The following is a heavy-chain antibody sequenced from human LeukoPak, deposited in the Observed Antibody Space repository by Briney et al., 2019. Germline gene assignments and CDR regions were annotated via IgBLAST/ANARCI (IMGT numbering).Heavy chain of an antibody. CDR2: ISGSGGST. Sequence: GGSLRLSCAAPGFTFSSYAMSWVRQAPGKGLEWVSAISGSGGSTYYADSVKGRFTISRDNSKNTLYLQMNSLRAEDTAVYYCASHDYGGVVRSPVDYWGQGTLVTVSS. D-gene: IGHD4/OR15-4a*01. V-gene: IGHV3-23*01. CDR1: GFTFSSYA. J-gene: IGHJ4*02. CDR3: ASHDYGGVVRSPVDY.